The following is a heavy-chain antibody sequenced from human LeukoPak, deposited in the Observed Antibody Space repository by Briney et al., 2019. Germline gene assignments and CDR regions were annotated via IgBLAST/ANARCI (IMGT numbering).Heavy chain of an antibody. D-gene: IGHD3-10*01. CDR2: IHTTGTT. Sequence: PSETLSLTCTVSGDSMTRYYWSFIRQPAGKGLEWIGRIHTTGTTYYNPSLKSRVTISVDTSKKQFSLKLSSVTAADTAVYYCARSSYGAGSKPYWVDCWGQGTLVTVSS. J-gene: IGHJ4*02. CDR3: ARSSYGAGSKPYWVDC. V-gene: IGHV4-4*07. CDR1: GDSMTRYY.